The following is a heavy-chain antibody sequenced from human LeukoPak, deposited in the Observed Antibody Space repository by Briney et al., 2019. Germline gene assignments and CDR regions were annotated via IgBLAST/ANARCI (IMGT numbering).Heavy chain of an antibody. D-gene: IGHD5-12*01. Sequence: PSETLSLTCTVSGGSISPYYWSWIRQPPGKGLEWIGRIHASGSTRYNPSLKSRVTMSVDTSKNQFSLKLTSVTAADTALYFCARGMSAAYDYNWFDSWGQGTLVTVSS. CDR3: ARGMSAAYDYNWFDS. V-gene: IGHV4-4*07. CDR2: IHASGST. J-gene: IGHJ5*01. CDR1: GGSISPYY.